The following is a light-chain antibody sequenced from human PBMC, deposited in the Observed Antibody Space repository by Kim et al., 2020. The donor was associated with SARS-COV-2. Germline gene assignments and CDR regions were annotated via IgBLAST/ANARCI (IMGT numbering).Light chain of an antibody. CDR1: QDIKNY. CDR3: QQFNSPYT. Sequence: IQLTQSPTSLSASVGDRVTITCRASQDIKNYLAWYQQIPGRAPKLLIYAASTLQSGVSSRFSGSGSGTDFTLTISALQPEDFGDYHCQQFNSPYTFGQGTKVDIK. CDR2: AAS. J-gene: IGKJ2*01. V-gene: IGKV1-9*01.